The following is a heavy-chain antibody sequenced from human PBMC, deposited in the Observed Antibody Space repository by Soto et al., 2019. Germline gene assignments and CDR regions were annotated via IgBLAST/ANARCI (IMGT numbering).Heavy chain of an antibody. CDR1: GYTFTSYG. J-gene: IGHJ6*02. CDR2: ISAYNGNT. V-gene: IGHV1-18*01. Sequence: ASVKVSCKASGYTFTSYGISWVRQAPGQGLEWMGWISAYNGNTNYAQKLQGRVTMTTDTSTSTAYMELRSLRSDDTAVYYCARVRGIAIFGVVTRGTDVWGQGTTVTVSS. D-gene: IGHD3-3*01. CDR3: ARVRGIAIFGVVTRGTDV.